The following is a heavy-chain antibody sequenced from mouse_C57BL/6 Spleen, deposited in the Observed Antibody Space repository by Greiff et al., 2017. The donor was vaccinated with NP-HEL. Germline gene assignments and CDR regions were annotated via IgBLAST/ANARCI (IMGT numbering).Heavy chain of an antibody. CDR2: INPNNGGT. CDR3: ARSEDYSNGLDY. V-gene: IGHV1-18*01. D-gene: IGHD2-5*01. J-gene: IGHJ4*01. CDR1: GYTFTDYN. Sequence: EVQLQQSGPELVKPGASVKIPCKASGYTFTDYNMDWVKQSHGKSLEWIGDINPNNGGTIYNQKYKGKATLTVDKSSSTAYMERRSLTSEDTAVYYCARSEDYSNGLDYWGQGTSVTVSS.